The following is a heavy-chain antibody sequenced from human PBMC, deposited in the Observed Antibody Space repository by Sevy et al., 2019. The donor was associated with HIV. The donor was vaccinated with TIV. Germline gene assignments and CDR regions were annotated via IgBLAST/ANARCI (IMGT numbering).Heavy chain of an antibody. V-gene: IGHV3-30-3*01. J-gene: IGHJ4*02. CDR3: ARGGILVEGDDRTTPFDF. D-gene: IGHD2-15*01. CDR1: GFTFNTYS. Sequence: GGSLRLSCSVSGFTFNTYSFHWVRQAPGMGLEWVSVISSDGVNKYYADSGRGRFTISRDNSKSTLYLQMNNLREGDTGVYYCARGGILVEGDDRTTPFDFWGQGTLVTVSS. CDR2: ISSDGVNK.